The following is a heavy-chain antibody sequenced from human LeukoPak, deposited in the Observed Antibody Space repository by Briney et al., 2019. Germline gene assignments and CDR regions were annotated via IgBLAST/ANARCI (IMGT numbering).Heavy chain of an antibody. CDR1: GYTFTSYY. CDR3: ARLRKWELLDY. CDR2: INPSGGST. J-gene: IGHJ4*02. V-gene: IGHV1-46*01. D-gene: IGHD1-26*01. Sequence: ASVKVSCKASGYTFTSYYMHWVRQAPGQGLEWMGIINPSGGSTSYAQKFQGRVTMTRDTSISTAYMELSRLRSDDTAVYYCARLRKWELLDYWGQGTLVTVSS.